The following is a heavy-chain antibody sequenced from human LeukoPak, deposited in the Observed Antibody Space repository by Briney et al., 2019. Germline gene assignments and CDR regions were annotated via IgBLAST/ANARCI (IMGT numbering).Heavy chain of an antibody. D-gene: IGHD3-10*01. V-gene: IGHV1-24*01. Sequence: ASVKVSCKVSGYTLTELSMHWVRQAPGKGLEWMGGFDPEDGETIYAQKFQGRVTMTEDTSTDTAYMELSSLRSEDTAVYYCALLSYYGSGVRYYFDYWGQGTLVTVSS. CDR2: FDPEDGET. J-gene: IGHJ4*02. CDR3: ALLSYYGSGVRYYFDY. CDR1: GYTLTELS.